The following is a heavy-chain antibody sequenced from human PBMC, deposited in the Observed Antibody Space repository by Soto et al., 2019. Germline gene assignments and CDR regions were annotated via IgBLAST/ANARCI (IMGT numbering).Heavy chain of an antibody. D-gene: IGHD4-17*01. CDR3: ARTKKFNGDYKAFDS. CDR1: GFTFSSYA. V-gene: IGHV3-23*01. Sequence: PGGSLRLSCAASGFTFSSYAMSWVRQAPGKGLEWVSAISGSGGSTYYADSVKGRFTISRDNSKNTLYLEMNSLRVEDTAVYYCARTKKFNGDYKAFDSWGPGTPVTVSS. J-gene: IGHJ4*02. CDR2: ISGSGGST.